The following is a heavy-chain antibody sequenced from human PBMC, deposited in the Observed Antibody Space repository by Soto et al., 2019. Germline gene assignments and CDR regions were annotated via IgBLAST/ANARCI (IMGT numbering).Heavy chain of an antibody. CDR2: ISAYNGNT. CDR3: ARVDFTIFRYNWFDP. J-gene: IGHJ5*02. D-gene: IGHD3-3*01. V-gene: IGHV1-18*01. Sequence: ASVKVSCKASGYTFTSYGISWVRQAPGQGLEWMGWISAYNGNTNYAQKLQGRVTMTTDTSTSTAYMELRSLRSDDTAVYYCARVDFTIFRYNWFDPWGQGTLVTVSS. CDR1: GYTFTSYG.